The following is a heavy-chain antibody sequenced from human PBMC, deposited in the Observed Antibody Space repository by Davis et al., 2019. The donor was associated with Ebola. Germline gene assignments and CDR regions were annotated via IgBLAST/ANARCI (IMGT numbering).Heavy chain of an antibody. CDR2: INPSSGST. CDR1: GYTFTGYY. V-gene: IGHV1-46*01. J-gene: IGHJ4*02. Sequence: ASVKVSCKASGYTFTGYYIHWVRQAPGQGLEWMGVINPSSGSTHYAQKFQGRVTMTRDTSTSTVYMELSSLRSEDTAVYYCARDHARTGYFDYWGQGTLVTVSS. CDR3: ARDHARTGYFDY. D-gene: IGHD3/OR15-3a*01.